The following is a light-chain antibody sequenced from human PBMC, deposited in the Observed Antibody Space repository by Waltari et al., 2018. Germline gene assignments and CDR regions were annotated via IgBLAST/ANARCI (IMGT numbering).Light chain of an antibody. Sequence: VMTQSPATLSVPPGERATLSCRASQSVSSFVAWYQQKPGQAPRLLIYGASTTATGIPARFSGSGSVTEFTLTISSLQSEDFAVYYCQQYNDWPPRTFGGGTKVEIK. V-gene: IGKV3-15*01. CDR1: QSVSSF. CDR3: QQYNDWPPRT. CDR2: GAS. J-gene: IGKJ4*01.